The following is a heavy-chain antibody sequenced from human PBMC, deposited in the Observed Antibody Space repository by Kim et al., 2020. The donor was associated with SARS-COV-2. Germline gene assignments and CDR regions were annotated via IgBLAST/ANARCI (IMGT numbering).Heavy chain of an antibody. CDR1: GFTFSDYY. D-gene: IGHD6-19*01. CDR2: ITYDGSNK. CDR3: AKDQMAILAVVGTDY. J-gene: IGHJ4*02. Sequence: GGSLRLSCAASGFTFSDYYMSWIRQAPGKGLEWVAVITYDGSNKYYADSVKGRFTISRDNSKNTLYLQMNSLRPEDTAIYYCAKDQMAILAVVGTDYWSQGPLATVSA. V-gene: IGHV3-30*18.